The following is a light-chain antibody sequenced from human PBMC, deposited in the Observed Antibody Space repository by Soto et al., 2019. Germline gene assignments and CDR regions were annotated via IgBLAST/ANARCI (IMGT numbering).Light chain of an antibody. Sequence: EIVLTQSPATLSLSPGERATLSCRASQSVSSYLAWYQQKPGQPPRLLIHDASNRATGIPARFSGSGSGTDFPLTISSLEPKDFAVYYWQQRSNWPQTWTFGQGTKVEIK. CDR1: QSVSSY. J-gene: IGKJ1*01. CDR2: DAS. CDR3: QQRSNWPQTWT. V-gene: IGKV3-11*01.